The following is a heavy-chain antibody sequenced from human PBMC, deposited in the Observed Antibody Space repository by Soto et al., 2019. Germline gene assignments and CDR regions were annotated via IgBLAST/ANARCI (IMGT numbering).Heavy chain of an antibody. D-gene: IGHD3-22*01. V-gene: IGHV3-66*01. CDR3: ARGDYYDSRPGTSMDV. J-gene: IGHJ6*02. CDR2: IYSGGST. CDR1: GFTVSSNY. Sequence: EVQLVESGGGLVQPGGSLRLSCAASGFTVSSNYMSWVRQAPGKGLEWVSVIYSGGSTYYADSVKGRFTISRDNSKNTLYLQMNSLRAEDTAVYYCARGDYYDSRPGTSMDVWGQGTTVTVSS.